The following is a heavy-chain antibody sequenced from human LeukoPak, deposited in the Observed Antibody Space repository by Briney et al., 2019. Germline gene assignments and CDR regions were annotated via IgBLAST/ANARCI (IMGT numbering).Heavy chain of an antibody. V-gene: IGHV3-74*01. D-gene: IGHD6-13*01. CDR2: INSDGSST. CDR3: ARAWFNPDLIAAAGTNWFDP. CDR1: GFTFSSHW. Sequence: GGSLRLSCAASGFTFSSHWMTWIRQAPGKGLVWVSRINSDGSSTSYADSVKGRFTISRDNAKNTLYLQMNSLRAEDTAVYYCARAWFNPDLIAAAGTNWFDPWGQGTLVTVSS. J-gene: IGHJ5*02.